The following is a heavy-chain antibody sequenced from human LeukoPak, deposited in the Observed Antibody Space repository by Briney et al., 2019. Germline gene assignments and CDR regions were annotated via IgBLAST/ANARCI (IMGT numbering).Heavy chain of an antibody. CDR1: GFTFSKFP. V-gene: IGHV3-23*01. CDR3: AKSLFTSATGTGRAFHI. D-gene: IGHD1-1*01. Sequence: GGSLRLSCAASGFTFSKFPMGWVRQAPGRGLEWVSAISASGDVTFYADSLRGRFTISRDNSKSTLYLQMNGLRAEDTAIFYCAKSLFTSATGTGRAFHIWGQGTRVTVSS. CDR2: ISASGDVT. J-gene: IGHJ3*02.